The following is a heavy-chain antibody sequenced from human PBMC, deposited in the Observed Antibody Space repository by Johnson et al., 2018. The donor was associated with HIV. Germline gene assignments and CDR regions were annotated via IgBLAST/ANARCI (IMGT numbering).Heavy chain of an antibody. CDR1: GFTFSSYG. CDR2: ISYDGSNK. Sequence: QVQLMESGGGVVQPGRSLRLSCAASGFTFSSYGMHWVRQAPGKGLEWVAVISYDGSNKYYADSVKGRFTISRDNSKNTLYLQMNSLRAEDTAVYYCASIQGGIWGQGTMVTVSS. V-gene: IGHV3-30*03. CDR3: ASIQGGI. D-gene: IGHD2-2*02. J-gene: IGHJ3*02.